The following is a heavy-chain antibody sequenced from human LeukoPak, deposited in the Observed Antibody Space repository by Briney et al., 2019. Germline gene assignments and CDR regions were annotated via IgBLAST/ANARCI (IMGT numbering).Heavy chain of an antibody. D-gene: IGHD6-19*01. Sequence: GGSLRLSCAASGFTLSIYWVHWVRQDPGKGLVWVSRISIDGSSTSYADSVKGRFTISRDNAKNTVYLQMNSLRAEDTAVYYCARGFNSSGWASVDYWGQGTLVTVSS. V-gene: IGHV3-74*01. CDR2: ISIDGSST. CDR3: ARGFNSSGWASVDY. CDR1: GFTLSIYW. J-gene: IGHJ4*02.